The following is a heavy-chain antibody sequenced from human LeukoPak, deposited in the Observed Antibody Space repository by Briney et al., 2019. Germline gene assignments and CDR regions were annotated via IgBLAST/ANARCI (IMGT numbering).Heavy chain of an antibody. Sequence: PSETLSLTCTVSGASISSYYWSWIRQPAGKGLEWIGRIYSSRSIYNPSLKSRVTMSVDTSKNQFSLKLSSVTAADTAVYYCARERYGSGSRIFDYWGQGTLVTVSS. CDR1: GASISSYY. V-gene: IGHV4-4*07. CDR2: IYSSRS. J-gene: IGHJ4*02. CDR3: ARERYGSGSRIFDY. D-gene: IGHD3-10*01.